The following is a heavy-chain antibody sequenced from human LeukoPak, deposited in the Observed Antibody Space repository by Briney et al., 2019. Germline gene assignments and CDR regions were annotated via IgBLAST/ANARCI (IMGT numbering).Heavy chain of an antibody. D-gene: IGHD3-3*01. CDR2: IYHSGST. CDR3: AREDYDDSGAWYFDL. CDR1: GGSFSGYY. V-gene: IGHV4-34*01. J-gene: IGHJ2*01. Sequence: SETLSLTCAVYGGSFSGYYWSWIRQPPGKGLEWIGEIYHSGSTNYNPSLKSRVTISVDKSKNQFSLKLSSVTAADTAVYYCAREDYDDSGAWYFDLWGRGTLVTVSS.